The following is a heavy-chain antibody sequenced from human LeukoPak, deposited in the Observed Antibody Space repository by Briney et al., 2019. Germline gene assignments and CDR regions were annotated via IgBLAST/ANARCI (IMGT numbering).Heavy chain of an antibody. D-gene: IGHD5-18*01. V-gene: IGHV3-23*01. Sequence: PGGSLRLSCAVSGLTFSRYAMSWVRQAPGKGLEWVSAISESESGTYYADSVKGRFTISRDNSKDTLSLQMNSLRAEDTAVYYCAKDIAQGYTFGSIEQDYWGQGTLVTVSS. J-gene: IGHJ4*02. CDR1: GLTFSRYA. CDR3: AKDIAQGYTFGSIEQDY. CDR2: ISESESGT.